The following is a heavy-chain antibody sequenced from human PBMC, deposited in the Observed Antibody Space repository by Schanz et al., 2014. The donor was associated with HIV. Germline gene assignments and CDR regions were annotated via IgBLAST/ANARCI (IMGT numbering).Heavy chain of an antibody. Sequence: QVQLVESGGGVVQPGRSLRLSCAASGITFSTSGMHWVRQAPGKGLEWVAVIWYDGSNKYYADSVKGRFIISRDNSKNTLYLQMNSLRAEDTAIYYCAKTSITLGMDVWGQGTTVTVSS. D-gene: IGHD1-20*01. V-gene: IGHV3-33*06. CDR2: IWYDGSNK. CDR1: GITFSTSG. J-gene: IGHJ6*02. CDR3: AKTSITLGMDV.